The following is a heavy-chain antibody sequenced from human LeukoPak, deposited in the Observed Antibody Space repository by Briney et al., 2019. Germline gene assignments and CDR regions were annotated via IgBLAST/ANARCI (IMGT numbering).Heavy chain of an antibody. J-gene: IGHJ6*03. V-gene: IGHV3-21*01. D-gene: IGHD2-2*02. CDR3: ARDGCSSTSCYSHYMDV. Sequence: PGGSLRLSCAASGFTVSSNYMSWVRQAPGKGLEWVSPISSSSSYIYYADSVKGRFTISRDNAKNSLYLQMNSLRAEDTAVYYCARDGCSSTSCYSHYMDVWGKGTTVTVSS. CDR2: ISSSSSYI. CDR1: GFTVSSNY.